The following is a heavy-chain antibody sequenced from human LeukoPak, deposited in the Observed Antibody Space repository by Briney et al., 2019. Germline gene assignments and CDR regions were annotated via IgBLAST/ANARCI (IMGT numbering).Heavy chain of an antibody. D-gene: IGHD6-13*01. CDR2: INSDGSST. J-gene: IGHJ4*02. V-gene: IGHV3-74*01. CDR1: GFTFSSYW. Sequence: PGGSLRLSCAASGFTFSSYWMHWVRQAPGKGLVWVSRINSDGSSTSYADSVKGRFTISRDNAKNTLFLQMNSLRAEDTAVYYCARDGAAAGTDYFDYWGQGTLVTVSS. CDR3: ARDGAAAGTDYFDY.